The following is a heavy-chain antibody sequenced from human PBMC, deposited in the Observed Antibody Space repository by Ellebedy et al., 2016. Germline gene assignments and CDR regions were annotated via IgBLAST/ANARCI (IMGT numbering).Heavy chain of an antibody. CDR3: ARILSGSGSYGAFDI. Sequence: GESLKISXAASGFTFSSYSMNWVRQSPGKGLEWVSYITSSASSMNYADSVKGRFTISRDNAKSSLFLQMNSLRDEDTAVYYCARILSGSGSYGAFDIWGQGTMVTVSS. CDR1: GFTFSSYS. D-gene: IGHD3-10*01. J-gene: IGHJ3*02. V-gene: IGHV3-48*02. CDR2: ITSSASSM.